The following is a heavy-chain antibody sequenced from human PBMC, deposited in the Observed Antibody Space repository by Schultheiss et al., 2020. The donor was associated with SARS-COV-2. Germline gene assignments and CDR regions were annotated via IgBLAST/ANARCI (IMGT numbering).Heavy chain of an antibody. Sequence: GGSLRLSCAASGFTFSDYYMSWIRQAPGKGLEWVSYISSSSSYTNYADSVKGRFTISRDNAKNSLYLQMNSLRAEDTAVYYCARHQAALDYYGLDVWGQGTTVTVSS. CDR2: ISSSSSYT. V-gene: IGHV3-11*06. D-gene: IGHD6-25*01. CDR3: ARHQAALDYYGLDV. CDR1: GFTFSDYY. J-gene: IGHJ6*02.